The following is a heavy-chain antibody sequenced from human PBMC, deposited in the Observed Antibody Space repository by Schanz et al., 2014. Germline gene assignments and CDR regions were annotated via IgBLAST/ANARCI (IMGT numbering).Heavy chain of an antibody. CDR3: VPMSIAAH. V-gene: IGHV3-21*02. Sequence: EVQLLESGGGLAQPGGSLRLACAASGFNFNTYAMSWVRQAPGKGLEWVSSISSTSSYIFYADSVKGRFTISRDNAKNSLYLQMNSLRAEDTAVYYCVPMSIAAHWGQGTLXTVSS. CDR2: ISSTSSYI. CDR1: GFNFNTYA. D-gene: IGHD6-6*01. J-gene: IGHJ4*02.